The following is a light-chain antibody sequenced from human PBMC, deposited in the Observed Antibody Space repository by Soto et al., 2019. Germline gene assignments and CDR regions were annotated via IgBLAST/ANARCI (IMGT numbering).Light chain of an antibody. J-gene: IGKJ4*01. CDR2: DAS. CDR1: QDISNY. V-gene: IGKV1-33*01. CDR3: QQYDNLPPLT. Sequence: DIQMTQSPSSLSASVGDRVTITCQASQDISNYLNWYQQKPGKAPKLLIYDASNLETGVPSRFSGSGSGTDFTFTISNLQPEDIATYYCQQYDNLPPLTFGGGTKVEI.